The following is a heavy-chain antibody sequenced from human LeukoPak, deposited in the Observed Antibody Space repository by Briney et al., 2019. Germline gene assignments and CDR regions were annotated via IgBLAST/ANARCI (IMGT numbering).Heavy chain of an antibody. CDR3: ARPYYYGSGSYDY. CDR2: ISSSSSTI. Sequence: PGGSLRLSCAASGFTFSSYSMNWVRQAPGKGLEWVSYISSSSSTIYYADSVKGRFTISRDNSKNTLYLQMNSLRAEDTAVYYCARPYYYGSGSYDYWGQGTLVTVSS. CDR1: GFTFSSYS. D-gene: IGHD3-10*01. V-gene: IGHV3-48*01. J-gene: IGHJ4*02.